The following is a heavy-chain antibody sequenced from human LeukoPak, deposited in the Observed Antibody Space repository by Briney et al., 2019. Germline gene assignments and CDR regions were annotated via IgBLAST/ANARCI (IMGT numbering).Heavy chain of an antibody. CDR2: VNADGGNT. D-gene: IGHD1-26*01. J-gene: IGHJ4*02. CDR3: TKRVKYGGTWDHFAD. V-gene: IGHV3-23*01. CDR1: GFTFDNYR. Sequence: PGGSLRLSCAASGFTFDNYRMSWVRQAPGKGLEWVSTVNADGGNTCYADSVKGRFTTSRDNSKSTLILQMNSLRVEDTALYYCTKRVKYGGTWDHFADWGQGTLVTVSS.